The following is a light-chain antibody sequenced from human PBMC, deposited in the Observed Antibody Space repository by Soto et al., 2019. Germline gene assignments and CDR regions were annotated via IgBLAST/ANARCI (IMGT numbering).Light chain of an antibody. CDR2: EVS. CDR3: NSYTRSGTLV. J-gene: IGLJ1*01. CDR1: SSDVGAYNY. V-gene: IGLV2-14*01. Sequence: QSVLTQPASVSGSPGQSITISCTGTSSDVGAYNYVSWYQQHPGEAPKLLIYEVSDRPSGVSTRFSGSKSGNTASLTISGLLADAEADYYCNSYTRSGTLVFGTGTKLTVL.